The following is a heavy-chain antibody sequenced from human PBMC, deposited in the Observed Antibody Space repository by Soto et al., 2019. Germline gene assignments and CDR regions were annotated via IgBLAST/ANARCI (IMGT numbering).Heavy chain of an antibody. V-gene: IGHV3-30*03. CDR3: ARDYGALPADRFQF. CDR1: GFSLDSYA. Sequence: PGGSLRLSCAASGFSLDSYAMHWVRQAPGEGREWLAVISYDGKNIYYADSVKGRFTISKDNSKNTLYLRLTSLTVEDTATYSCARDYGALPADRFQFWGQGTLVIVSS. J-gene: IGHJ1*01. CDR2: ISYDGKNI. D-gene: IGHD3-10*01.